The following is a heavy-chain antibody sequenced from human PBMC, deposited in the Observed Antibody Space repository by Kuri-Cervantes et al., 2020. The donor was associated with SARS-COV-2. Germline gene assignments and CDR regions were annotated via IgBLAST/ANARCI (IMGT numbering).Heavy chain of an antibody. CDR2: ISYDGSNK. V-gene: IGHV3-30*04. Sequence: GESLKISCAASGFTFSSYAMHWVRQAPGKGLEWVAVISYDGSNKYYADSVKGRFTISRDNSKNTLYLQMSSLRAEDTAVYYCARGTHIVVVPAAIDYWGQGTLVTVSS. J-gene: IGHJ4*02. CDR1: GFTFSSYA. D-gene: IGHD2-2*01. CDR3: ARGTHIVVVPAAIDY.